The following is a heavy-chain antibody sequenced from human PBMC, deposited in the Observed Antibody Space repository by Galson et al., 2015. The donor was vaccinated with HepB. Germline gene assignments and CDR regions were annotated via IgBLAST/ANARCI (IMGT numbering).Heavy chain of an antibody. CDR2: ISYDGSNK. CDR1: GFTFSSYG. D-gene: IGHD2-2*01. Sequence: SLRLSCAASGFTFSSYGMHWVRRAPGKGLEWVAVISYDGSNKYYADSVKGRFTISRDNSKNTLYLQMNSLRAEDTAVYYCAREVHSADCSSTSCYVRYYYGMDVWGQGTTVTVSS. CDR3: AREVHSADCSSTSCYVRYYYGMDV. J-gene: IGHJ6*02. V-gene: IGHV3-30*03.